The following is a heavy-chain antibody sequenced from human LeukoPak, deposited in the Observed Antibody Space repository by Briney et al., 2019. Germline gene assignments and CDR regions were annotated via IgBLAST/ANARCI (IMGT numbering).Heavy chain of an antibody. J-gene: IGHJ4*02. V-gene: IGHV1-69*13. CDR2: IIPIFGTA. Sequence: SVKVSCKASGGTFSSYAISWVRQASGQGLEWMGGIIPIFGTANYAQKFQGRVTITADESTSTAYMELSSLRSEDTAVYYCARTRIAAATPTPDFFDYWGQGTLVTVSS. CDR3: ARTRIAAATPTPDFFDY. D-gene: IGHD6-13*01. CDR1: GGTFSSYA.